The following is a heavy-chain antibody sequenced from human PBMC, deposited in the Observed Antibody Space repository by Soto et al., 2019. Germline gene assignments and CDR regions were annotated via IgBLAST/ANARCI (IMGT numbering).Heavy chain of an antibody. Sequence: ASVKVSCKASGGTFSSYAISWVRQAPGQGLEWMGRIIPILGIANYAQKFQGRVTITADKSTSTAYMELSSLRSEDTAVYYCARGGGGGYYYDSSGYYRAFDIWGQGTMVTVSS. V-gene: IGHV1-69*04. J-gene: IGHJ3*02. D-gene: IGHD3-22*01. CDR3: ARGGGGGYYYDSSGYYRAFDI. CDR1: GGTFSSYA. CDR2: IIPILGIA.